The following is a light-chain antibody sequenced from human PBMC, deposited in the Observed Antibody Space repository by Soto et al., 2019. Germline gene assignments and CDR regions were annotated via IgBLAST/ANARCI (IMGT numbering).Light chain of an antibody. CDR2: EVT. Sequence: SALTQPASMSGSPGQSITISCTGTSSDVTYYNFVSWYQHHPGKAPRLMIYEVTYRPSGVSDRFSGSKSGNTASLTISGLQPEDEADYYCSSYKTSNTYVFGTGTKVTVL. CDR3: SSYKTSNTYV. V-gene: IGLV2-14*01. J-gene: IGLJ1*01. CDR1: SSDVTYYNF.